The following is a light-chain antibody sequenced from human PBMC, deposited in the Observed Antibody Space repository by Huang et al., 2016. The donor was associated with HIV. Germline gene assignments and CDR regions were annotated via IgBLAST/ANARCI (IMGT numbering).Light chain of an antibody. CDR1: QGITKS. J-gene: IGKJ2*01. V-gene: IGKV1-NL1*01. CDR3: QQYYNTPYT. CDR2: ATS. Sequence: DIQMTQSPSSLPASVGDRATIPCRARQGITKSLVWYQQKPGKAPKLLLFATSRLERGVPSRFSGSGSGTDFTLTISSLQPEDFATYYCQQYYNTPYTFGQGTKLEIK.